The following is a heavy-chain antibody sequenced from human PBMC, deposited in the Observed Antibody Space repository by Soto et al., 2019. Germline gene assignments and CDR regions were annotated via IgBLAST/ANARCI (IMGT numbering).Heavy chain of an antibody. CDR2: VYNSGST. CDR1: GGSISSNY. J-gene: IGHJ5*02. CDR3: TRGSTWYDVDWFDP. V-gene: IGHV4-59*01. Sequence: QVQLQESGPGLVKPSETLSLTCTVSGGSISSNYWSWIRQPLGKGLEWIGYVYNSGSTNYNPSLKSQVTISVDTSKNQFSLKLTSVTAADTAMYYCTRGSTWYDVDWFDPWGPGTLVTVSS. D-gene: IGHD6-13*01.